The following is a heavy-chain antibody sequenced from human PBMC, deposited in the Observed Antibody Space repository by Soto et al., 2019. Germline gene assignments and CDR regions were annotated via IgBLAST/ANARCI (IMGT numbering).Heavy chain of an antibody. D-gene: IGHD3-9*01. CDR3: ASGEELRYFDWFTTPPYGMDV. J-gene: IGHJ6*02. CDR1: GFTFSSYS. V-gene: IGHV3-21*01. Sequence: PGGSLRLSCAASGFTFSSYSMNWVRQAPGKGLEWVSSISSSSSYIYYADSVKGRFTISRDNAKNSLYLQMNSLRAEDTAMYYCASGEELRYFDWFTTPPYGMDVWGQGTTVTVSS. CDR2: ISSSSSYI.